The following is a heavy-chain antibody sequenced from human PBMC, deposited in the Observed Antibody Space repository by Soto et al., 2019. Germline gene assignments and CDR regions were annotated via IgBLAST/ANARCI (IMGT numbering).Heavy chain of an antibody. CDR3: AELTITGTASFQH. CDR1: GFTFSSYA. J-gene: IGHJ1*01. Sequence: PRGSLRLSCAASGFTFSSYAMSWVRQAPGKGLEWVSAISGSGGSTYYADSVKGRFTISRDNSKNTLYLQMNSLRAEDTAVYYCAELTITGTASFQHWGQGTLVTVSS. CDR2: ISGSGGST. D-gene: IGHD1-20*01. V-gene: IGHV3-23*01.